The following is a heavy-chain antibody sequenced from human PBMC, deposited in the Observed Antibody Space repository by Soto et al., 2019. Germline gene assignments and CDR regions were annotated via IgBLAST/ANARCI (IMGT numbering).Heavy chain of an antibody. CDR3: ARGLLKLGEFDY. CDR2: MNPNSGNT. D-gene: IGHD7-27*01. V-gene: IGHV1-8*01. Sequence: ASVKVSCKASGYTFTSYDINWVRQATGQGLEWMGWMNPNSGNTGYAQKFQGRVTMTRNTSISTAYMELSSLRSEDTAVYYCARGLLKLGEFDYWGQGTLVTVSS. CDR1: GYTFTSYD. J-gene: IGHJ4*02.